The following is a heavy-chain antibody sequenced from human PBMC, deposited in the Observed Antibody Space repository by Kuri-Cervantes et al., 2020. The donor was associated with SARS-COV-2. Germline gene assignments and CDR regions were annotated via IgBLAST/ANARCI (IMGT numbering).Heavy chain of an antibody. V-gene: IGHV3-30*04. D-gene: IGHD6-13*01. CDR2: ISYDGSNK. CDR1: GFTFSSCA. CDR3: AREGRMGSSSWTLDY. J-gene: IGHJ4*02. Sequence: LSLTCAASGFTFSSCAMHWVRQAPGKGLEWVAVISYDGSNKYYADSVKGRFTISGDNSKNTLYLQMNSLRAEDTAVYYCAREGRMGSSSWTLDYWGQGTLVTVSS.